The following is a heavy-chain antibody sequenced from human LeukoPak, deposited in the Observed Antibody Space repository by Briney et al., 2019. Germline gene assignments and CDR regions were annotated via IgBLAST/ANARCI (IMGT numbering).Heavy chain of an antibody. V-gene: IGHV3-30-3*01. D-gene: IGHD3-3*01. CDR2: ISYDGSNK. CDR3: ATFRFLGT. Sequence: GGSLRLSCAASGFTFSSYAMHWVRQAPGKGLEWVAIISYDGSNKYYADSVKGRFTISRDNVKNSLYLQMNSLRAEDTAIYYCATFRFLGTWGQGTMVTVSP. CDR1: GFTFSSYA. J-gene: IGHJ3*01.